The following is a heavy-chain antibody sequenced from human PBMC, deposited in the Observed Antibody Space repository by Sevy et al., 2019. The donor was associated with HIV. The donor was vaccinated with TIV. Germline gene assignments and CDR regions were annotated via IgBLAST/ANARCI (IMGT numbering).Heavy chain of an antibody. Sequence: GGSLRLSCAASGFTFSRYWMSWVRQAPGKGLEWVANIRKDGSENYYVDSVKGRFTISRDNAKNSLYLQMHSLRAEDTALYYCARDCRSTNCLWGLDVWGQGTTVTVSS. CDR1: GFTFSRYW. J-gene: IGHJ6*02. D-gene: IGHD2-2*01. V-gene: IGHV3-7*03. CDR2: IRKDGSEN. CDR3: ARDCRSTNCLWGLDV.